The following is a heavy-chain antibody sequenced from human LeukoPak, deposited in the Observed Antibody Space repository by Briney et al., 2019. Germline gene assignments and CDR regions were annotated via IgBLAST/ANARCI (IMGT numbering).Heavy chain of an antibody. V-gene: IGHV3-23*01. D-gene: IGHD5-12*01. CDR1: GFTFSSYA. Sequence: GGSLRLSCAASGFTFSSYAMSWVRQAPGKGLEWVSAISGSGGSTYYADSVKGRFTISRDNSKNTLYLQMNSLRAVDTAIYYCTKAGDIVTTIPFDQWGQGTLVTVSS. CDR3: TKAGDIVTTIPFDQ. CDR2: ISGSGGST. J-gene: IGHJ4*02.